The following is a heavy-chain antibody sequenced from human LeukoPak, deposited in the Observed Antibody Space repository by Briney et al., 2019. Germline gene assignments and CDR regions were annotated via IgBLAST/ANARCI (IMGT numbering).Heavy chain of an antibody. D-gene: IGHD3-3*01. J-gene: IGHJ4*02. V-gene: IGHV1-18*01. CDR1: GYTFNSCD. CDR2: ISTYNGNT. CDR3: ARVLRYDFWSAYYFDY. Sequence: GASVKVSCKASGYTFNSCDISWVRQAPGQGLEWMAWISTYNGNTNYAQKVQGRATMTTDTSTSTAYMELRSLRSDDTAVYYCARVLRYDFWSAYYFDYWGQGTLVTVSS.